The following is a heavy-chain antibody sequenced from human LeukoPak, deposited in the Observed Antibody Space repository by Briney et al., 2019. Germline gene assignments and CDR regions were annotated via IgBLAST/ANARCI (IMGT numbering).Heavy chain of an antibody. CDR2: IKTKTEGGTT. J-gene: IGHJ4*02. CDR1: GFTFSNAW. CDR3: TTDAVGIAGSDY. D-gene: IGHD6-13*01. V-gene: IGHV3-15*01. Sequence: PGGSLRLSCAASGFTFSNAWMTWVRQAPGKGLEWVGRIKTKTEGGTTDYAAPVKGRFTISRDDSKNTLYLQMNSLKTADTAVYYCTTDAVGIAGSDYWGQGTLVTVSS.